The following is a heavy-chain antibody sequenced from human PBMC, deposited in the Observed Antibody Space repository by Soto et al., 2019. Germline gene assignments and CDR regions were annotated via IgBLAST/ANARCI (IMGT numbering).Heavy chain of an antibody. CDR1: GFTFSDYG. CDR3: ARQSLGNIRLRGFDY. D-gene: IGHD1-1*01. CDR2: IWYDGSEK. J-gene: IGHJ4*02. V-gene: IGHV3-33*01. Sequence: QGQLVESGGGVVQPGRSLRLSCAASGFTFSDYGMHWVRQAPGKGLEWVAVIWYDGSEKYYADSVKGRFTISRDNSKNTLYLQMNSLRVEDTALYYCARQSLGNIRLRGFDYWGQGALVTVSS.